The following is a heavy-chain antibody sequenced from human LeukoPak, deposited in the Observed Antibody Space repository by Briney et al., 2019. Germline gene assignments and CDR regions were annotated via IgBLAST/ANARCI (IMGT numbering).Heavy chain of an antibody. V-gene: IGHV3-74*01. D-gene: IGHD2/OR15-2a*01. J-gene: IGHJ4*02. Sequence: PGGSLRLSCAASGNYWMHWVRQVPGKGLVLVSHINSDGSWTSYADSVKGRFTISKDNAKNTVYLQMNSLRAEDTAVYYCVSFYETYWGRGTLVTVSS. CDR3: VSFYETY. CDR1: GNYW. CDR2: INSDGSWT.